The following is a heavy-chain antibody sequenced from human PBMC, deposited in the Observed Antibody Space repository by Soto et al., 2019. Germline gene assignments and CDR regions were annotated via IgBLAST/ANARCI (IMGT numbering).Heavy chain of an antibody. V-gene: IGHV3-23*01. CDR3: AKKGGDSGYVPLDY. Sequence: GGSLRLSCAASGFTFSSFAMTWVRQAPTKGLEWVSTIGGSGDTTYYAASVKGRFTISRDNSNNTLYLQMNSLRAEDTAVYYCAKKGGDSGYVPLDYWGQGTLVTVSS. CDR1: GFTFSSFA. D-gene: IGHD5-12*01. J-gene: IGHJ4*02. CDR2: IGGSGDTT.